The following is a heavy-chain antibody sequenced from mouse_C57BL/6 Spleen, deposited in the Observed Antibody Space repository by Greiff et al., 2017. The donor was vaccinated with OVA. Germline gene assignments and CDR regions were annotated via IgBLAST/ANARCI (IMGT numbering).Heavy chain of an antibody. CDR2: IDPNSGGT. CDR1: GYTFTSYW. J-gene: IGHJ3*01. Sequence: QVQLKQPGAELVKPGASVKLSCKASGYTFTSYWMHWVKQRPGRGLEWIGRIDPNSGGTKYNEKFKSKATLTVDKPSSTAYMQLSSLTSEDSAVYYCARSGDGYYPPWFAYWGQGTLVTVSA. CDR3: ARSGDGYYPPWFAY. V-gene: IGHV1-72*01. D-gene: IGHD2-3*01.